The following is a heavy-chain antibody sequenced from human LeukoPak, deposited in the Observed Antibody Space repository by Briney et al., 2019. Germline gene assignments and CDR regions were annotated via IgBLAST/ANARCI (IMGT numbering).Heavy chain of an antibody. J-gene: IGHJ4*02. CDR1: GGSISRSNW. CDR2: IYHSGST. Sequence: SETLSLTCAVSGGSISRSNWWSWVRQPPGKGLEWIGQIYHSGSTNYDPSLQSRVTISVDKSKNQFSLKLSSVTAADTAAYYCAGDAYNSGSAFDYWGQGTLVTVSS. D-gene: IGHD5-24*01. CDR3: AGDAYNSGSAFDY. V-gene: IGHV4-4*02.